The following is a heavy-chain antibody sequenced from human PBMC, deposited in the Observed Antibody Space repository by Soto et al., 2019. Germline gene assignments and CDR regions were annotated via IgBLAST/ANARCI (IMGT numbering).Heavy chain of an antibody. CDR2: ISSSSSTI. V-gene: IGHV3-48*01. J-gene: IGHJ3*02. D-gene: IGHD2-2*01. Sequence: PGGSLRLSCASSGFTFRSDSMNWVRQAPRKVLEWVSYISSSSSTIYYADSVKGRFTISIDKAKNSLYLQMNSLRAEDTAVYYCAREGIVVVPAAKANAFDIWGQGPMVTVS. CDR3: AREGIVVVPAAKANAFDI. CDR1: GFTFRSDS.